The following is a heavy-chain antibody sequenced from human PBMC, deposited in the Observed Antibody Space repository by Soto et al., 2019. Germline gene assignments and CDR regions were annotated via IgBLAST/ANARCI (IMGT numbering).Heavy chain of an antibody. CDR1: GFIFDDYA. J-gene: IGHJ4*02. V-gene: IGHV3-9*01. CDR3: TKGAQYDILTGYYDF. Sequence: EVQLVESGGGLVQPGRSLRLSCAASGFIFDDYAMHWVRHAPGQGLEWVGGIRWNSGSFMYVGSVKGRFTISRDNAKSSLYLLINSLRAEDTALYYCTKGAQYDILTGYYDFWGQGTLVTVSS. CDR2: IRWNSGSF. D-gene: IGHD3-9*01.